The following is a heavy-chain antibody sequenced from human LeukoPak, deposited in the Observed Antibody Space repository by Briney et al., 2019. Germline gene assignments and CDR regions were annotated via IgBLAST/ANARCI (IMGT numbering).Heavy chain of an antibody. CDR1: GYTFTGYY. CDR2: INPNSGGT. J-gene: IGHJ1*01. Sequence: ASVKVSCKASGYTFTGYYMHWVRQAPGQGLEWMGRINPNSGGTNYAQKFQGRVTMTRDTSISTAYMELSRLRSDDTAVYYCARTPAAMVKYFQHWGQGTLVTVSS. CDR3: ARTPAAMVKYFQH. D-gene: IGHD5-18*01. V-gene: IGHV1-2*02.